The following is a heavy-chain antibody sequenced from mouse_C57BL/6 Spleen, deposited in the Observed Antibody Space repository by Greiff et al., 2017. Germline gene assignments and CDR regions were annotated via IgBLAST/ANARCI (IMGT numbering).Heavy chain of an antibody. J-gene: IGHJ3*01. V-gene: IGHV5-17*01. CDR2: ISSGSSTI. Sequence: EVKLVESGGGLVKPGGSLKLSCAASGFTFSDYGMHWVRQAPEKGLEWVAYISSGSSTIYYADTVKGRFTISRDNAKNTLFLQMTSRRSEDTAMYYCAREEDYYGSSAWFAYWGQGTLVTVSA. D-gene: IGHD1-1*01. CDR3: AREEDYYGSSAWFAY. CDR1: GFTFSDYG.